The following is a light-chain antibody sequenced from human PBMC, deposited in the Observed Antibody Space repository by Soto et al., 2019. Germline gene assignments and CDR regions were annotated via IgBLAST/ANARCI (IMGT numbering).Light chain of an antibody. CDR3: QQSYSIPYT. V-gene: IGKV1-39*01. Sequence: DIQMTQSPSSLSASVGDRVTISCRARQSLSNYLKWYQQRPGKAPQLLIYAASGLQSGVPSRFSGSGSGTDFTLTISSLQPEDFATSSCQQSYSIPYTFVQGTKLEIK. CDR2: AAS. CDR1: QSLSNY. J-gene: IGKJ2*01.